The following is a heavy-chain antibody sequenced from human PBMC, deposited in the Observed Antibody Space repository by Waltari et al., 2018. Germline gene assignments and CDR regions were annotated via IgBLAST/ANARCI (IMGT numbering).Heavy chain of an antibody. CDR2: ISSSGSTI. CDR3: ARFSHKDY. CDR1: GFTFSSYE. J-gene: IGHJ4*02. Sequence: EVQLVESGGGLVQPGGSLRLSCAASGFTFSSYEMNWVRQAPGKGLEWVSYISSSGSTIYYADSVKGRFTISRDNSKNTVYLQMNSLRAEDTALYYCARFSHKDYWGQGILVTVSS. V-gene: IGHV3-48*03.